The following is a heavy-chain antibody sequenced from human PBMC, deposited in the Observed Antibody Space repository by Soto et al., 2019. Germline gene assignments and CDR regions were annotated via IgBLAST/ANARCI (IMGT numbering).Heavy chain of an antibody. V-gene: IGHV3-74*01. CDR1: GFTFSSYW. J-gene: IGHJ5*02. Sequence: GGSLRLSCAASGFTFSSYWMHWVRQAPGKGLVWVAGINRDGSNKCYADSMKGRLTISRDNSMNMLYLQMHGLRTEDTAIFYCARASGHIYATLHGPFDLWGQGALVTVSS. D-gene: IGHD2-8*01. CDR3: ARASGHIYATLHGPFDL. CDR2: INRDGSNK.